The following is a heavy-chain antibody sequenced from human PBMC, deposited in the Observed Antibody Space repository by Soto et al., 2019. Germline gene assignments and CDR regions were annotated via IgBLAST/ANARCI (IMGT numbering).Heavy chain of an antibody. Sequence: SETLSLTCTVSGGSISSGGYYWSWIRQHPGKGLEWIGYIYYSGSTYYNPSLKSRVTISVDTSKNQFSLKLSSVTAADTAVYYCAGMIVQEWFLVGYWGQGTLVTVSS. J-gene: IGHJ4*02. V-gene: IGHV4-31*03. CDR3: AGMIVQEWFLVGY. CDR1: GGSISSGGYY. CDR2: IYYSGST. D-gene: IGHD3-3*01.